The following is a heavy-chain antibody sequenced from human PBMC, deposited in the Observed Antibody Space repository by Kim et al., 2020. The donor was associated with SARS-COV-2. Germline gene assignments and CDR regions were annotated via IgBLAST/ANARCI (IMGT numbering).Heavy chain of an antibody. Sequence: GGSLRLSCAASGFTFSNYWMHWVRQAPGKGLVWVSRISSDVSGTRYAHSVKGRFTISRDNAKNTLYLQMNSLRVEDTALYYCARTAYYNGMDVWGQGTTVTVSS. J-gene: IGHJ6*02. D-gene: IGHD2-21*02. CDR1: GFTFSNYW. CDR3: ARTAYYNGMDV. V-gene: IGHV3-74*01. CDR2: ISSDVSGT.